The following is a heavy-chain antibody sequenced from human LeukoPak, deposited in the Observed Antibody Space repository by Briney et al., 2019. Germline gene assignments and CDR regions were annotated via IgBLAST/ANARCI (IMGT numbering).Heavy chain of an antibody. CDR2: INPNSGGT. Sequence: GASVKVSCKASGYTFTGYYMHWVRQAPGQGLEWMGWINPNSGGTNYAQKFQGRVTMTRDTSISTAYMELSRLRSDDTAVYYCARDFLPAAMIAAAGTWGPGDYWCQGTLVTVSS. CDR1: GYTFTGYY. V-gene: IGHV1-2*02. CDR3: ARDFLPAAMIAAAGTWGPGDY. J-gene: IGHJ4*02. D-gene: IGHD6-13*01.